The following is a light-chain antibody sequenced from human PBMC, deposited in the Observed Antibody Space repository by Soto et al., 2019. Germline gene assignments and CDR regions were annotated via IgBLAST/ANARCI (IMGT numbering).Light chain of an antibody. CDR1: SSDVGGYNY. Sequence: QSALTQPPSASGSPGQSVTISCTGTSSDVGGYNYVSWYQQHPGKAPKLMIYEVSKRPSGVPDRFSCSKSGNTASLTVSGLQAEDEADYYCSSYAGSNNFVLGTGTKVTVL. V-gene: IGLV2-8*01. CDR2: EVS. J-gene: IGLJ1*01. CDR3: SSYAGSNNFV.